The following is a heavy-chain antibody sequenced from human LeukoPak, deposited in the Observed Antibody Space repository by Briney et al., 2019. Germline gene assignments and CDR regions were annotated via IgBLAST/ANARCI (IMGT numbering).Heavy chain of an antibody. Sequence: GGSLRLSCAASGFTFSSFWMSWVRQAPGKGLGWVANIKQDGSEKYYVDSVKGRFTISRDNAKNSLYLQMNSLRAEDTAIYYCAKTYYYSSGNFWGQGTLVTVSS. D-gene: IGHD3-10*01. J-gene: IGHJ4*02. V-gene: IGHV3-7*01. CDR3: AKTYYYSSGNF. CDR2: IKQDGSEK. CDR1: GFTFSSFW.